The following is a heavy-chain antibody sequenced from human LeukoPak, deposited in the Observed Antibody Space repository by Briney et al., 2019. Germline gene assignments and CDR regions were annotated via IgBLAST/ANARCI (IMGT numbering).Heavy chain of an antibody. CDR3: VSGSYEGGYYGMDV. Sequence: GDSLRLSCAASGFTFTKYWMTWVRQAPGKGLEWVGNIKQDGSDKNYMDSVKGRFTISRDNTKNSVYLQMSSLRAEDTAVYYCVSGSYEGGYYGMDVWGQGTTVTVSS. D-gene: IGHD1-26*01. V-gene: IGHV3-7*01. CDR1: GFTFTKYW. CDR2: IKQDGSDK. J-gene: IGHJ6*02.